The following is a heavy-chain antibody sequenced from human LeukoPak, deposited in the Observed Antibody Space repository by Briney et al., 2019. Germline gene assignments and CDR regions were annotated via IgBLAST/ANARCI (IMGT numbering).Heavy chain of an antibody. Sequence: SETLSLTCTVSGGSISSYYWSWIRQPPGKGLEWIGYIYYSGSTNYNPSLKSRVTISVDTSKNQFSLKLRSVTAADTAVYYCARLHRGEEAFDIWGQGTMVTVSS. V-gene: IGHV4-59*01. CDR1: GGSISSYY. CDR3: ARLHRGEEAFDI. CDR2: IYYSGST. J-gene: IGHJ3*02.